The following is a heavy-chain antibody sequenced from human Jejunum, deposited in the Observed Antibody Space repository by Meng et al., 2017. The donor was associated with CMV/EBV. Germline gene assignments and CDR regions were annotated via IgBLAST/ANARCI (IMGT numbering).Heavy chain of an antibody. CDR2: INTNNGNP. Sequence: GYTFTAYSMNWVRQAPGQGLEWMGWINTNNGNPTYAQAFTGRFVFSLDISVSTAYLQIYSLKAEDTAIYYCARDGIAEPGRDWFDPWGQGTLVTVSS. D-gene: IGHD6-13*01. CDR3: ARDGIAEPGRDWFDP. V-gene: IGHV7-4-1*01. CDR1: GYTFTAYS. J-gene: IGHJ5*02.